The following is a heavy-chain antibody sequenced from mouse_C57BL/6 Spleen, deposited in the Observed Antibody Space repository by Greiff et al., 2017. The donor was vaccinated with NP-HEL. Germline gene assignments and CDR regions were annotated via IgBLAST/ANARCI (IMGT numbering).Heavy chain of an antibody. CDR3: ANSLTGTYYFDY. CDR1: GYTFTSYW. D-gene: IGHD4-1*01. V-gene: IGHV1-52*01. J-gene: IGHJ2*01. Sequence: QVQLQQPGAELVRPGSSVKLSCKASGYTFTSYWMHWVKQRPIQGLEWIGNIDPSDSETHYNQKFKDKATLTVDKSSSTASMQLSSLTSEDSAVYYCANSLTGTYYFDYWGQGTPLTVSS. CDR2: IDPSDSET.